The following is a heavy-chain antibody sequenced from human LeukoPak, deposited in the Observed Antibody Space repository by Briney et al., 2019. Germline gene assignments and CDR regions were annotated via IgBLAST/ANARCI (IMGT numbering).Heavy chain of an antibody. CDR1: GGSISSYY. D-gene: IGHD3-3*01. CDR3: AREDFWSGSNYYYGMDV. Sequence: SETLSLTCTVSGGSISSYYWSWIRQPPGQGLEWIGYIYYSGSTNYNPSLKSRVTISVDTSKNQFSLKLSSVTAADTAVYYCAREDFWSGSNYYYGMDVWGQGTTVTVSS. J-gene: IGHJ6*02. V-gene: IGHV4-59*01. CDR2: IYYSGST.